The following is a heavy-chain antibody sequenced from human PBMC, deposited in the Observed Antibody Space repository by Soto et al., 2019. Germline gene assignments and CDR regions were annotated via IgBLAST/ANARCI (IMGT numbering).Heavy chain of an antibody. Sequence: GGSLRLSCVVSGLTFSSYWMSWVRQAPGKGLEWVANINQDGSEIYYADSVKGRFTISRDNSKNTLYLQMNSLRAEDTAVYYCAKDRDAFDIWGQGTMVTVSS. CDR1: GLTFSSYW. CDR3: AKDRDAFDI. J-gene: IGHJ3*02. V-gene: IGHV3-7*04. CDR2: INQDGSEI.